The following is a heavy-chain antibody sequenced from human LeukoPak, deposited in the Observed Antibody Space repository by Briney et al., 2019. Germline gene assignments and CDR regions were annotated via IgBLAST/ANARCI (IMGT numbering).Heavy chain of an antibody. V-gene: IGHV3-23*01. J-gene: IGHJ4*02. CDR3: AKEREAYCSGGSCYGSDKLFPADY. D-gene: IGHD2-15*01. Sequence: GGSLRLSCAASGFTFSSYAMSWVRQAPGKGLEWVSSISGTGGSTFYADSVKGRFTISRDNSKNTLYLQMNSLRAEDTAIYYCAKEREAYCSGGSCYGSDKLFPADYWGQGSLVTVSS. CDR1: GFTFSSYA. CDR2: ISGTGGST.